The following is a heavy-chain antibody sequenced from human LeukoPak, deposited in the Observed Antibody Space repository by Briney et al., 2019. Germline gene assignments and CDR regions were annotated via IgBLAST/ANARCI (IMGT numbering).Heavy chain of an antibody. CDR2: IRSKANGYAT. J-gene: IGHJ4*02. D-gene: IGHD3-16*02. V-gene: IGHV3-73*01. CDR1: GFTFSGSA. CDR3: TRQRVITFGGVIVD. Sequence: GGSLRLSCAASGFTFSGSAMHWVRQASGKGLEWVGRIRSKANGYATAYAASVKGRFTISRDDSKNTAYLQMNSLKTEDTAVYYCTRQRVITFGGVIVDWGQGTLVTVSS.